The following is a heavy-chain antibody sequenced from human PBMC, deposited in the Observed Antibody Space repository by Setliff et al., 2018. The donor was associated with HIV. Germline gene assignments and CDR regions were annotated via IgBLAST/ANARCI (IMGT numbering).Heavy chain of an antibody. CDR1: GASISSHY. CDR3: ARGSAPEDIVVVPPGRAFDI. CDR2: IYYSETT. Sequence: SETLSLTCTVSGASISSHYWSWIRQSPGKGLEWIGSIYYSETTNNNPSLKSRVTISVDTSKNQFSLKLSSVTAADTAVYYCARGSAPEDIVVVPPGRAFDIWGQGTMVTVSS. D-gene: IGHD2-2*01. V-gene: IGHV4-59*11. J-gene: IGHJ3*02.